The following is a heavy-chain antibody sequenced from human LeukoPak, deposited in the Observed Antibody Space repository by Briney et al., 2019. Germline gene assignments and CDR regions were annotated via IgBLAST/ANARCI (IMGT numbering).Heavy chain of an antibody. J-gene: IGHJ4*02. V-gene: IGHV4-59*08. CDR1: GVSITSYY. CDR2: IYYSGST. CDR3: ASLPGGY. Sequence: PSQTLSLTCTVSGVSITSYYGISIRQPPGKGLEWIGYIYYSGSTNYNPSLKSRVTISVDTSKNQYSLKLSSVTAADTAVYYCASLPGGYWGQGTLVTVSS. D-gene: IGHD4-23*01.